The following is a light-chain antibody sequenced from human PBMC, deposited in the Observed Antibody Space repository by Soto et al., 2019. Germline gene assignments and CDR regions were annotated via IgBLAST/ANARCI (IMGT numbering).Light chain of an antibody. CDR3: QQFNGFPLT. J-gene: IGKJ4*01. V-gene: IGKV1-13*02. CDR1: QDIGSA. CDR2: DAS. Sequence: IQLTQSPSSLSASVGDRVTITCWAGQDIGSALAWYQQRPGKVPKLLLYDASNLEAGVPSRFSGSGSGTDFTLTITSLRPEDFATYYCQQFNGFPLTFGGGTKVQIK.